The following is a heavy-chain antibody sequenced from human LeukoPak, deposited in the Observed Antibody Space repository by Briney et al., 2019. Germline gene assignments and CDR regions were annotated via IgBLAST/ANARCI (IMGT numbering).Heavy chain of an antibody. Sequence: ASVKVSCKASGYTFTGYYMHWVRQAPGQGLEWMGWINPNSGGTNYAQKFQGRVTMTGDTSISTAYMELSRLRSDDTAVYYCARRSSIADSAGLDYWGQGTLVTVSS. CDR3: ARRSSIADSAGLDY. V-gene: IGHV1-2*02. J-gene: IGHJ4*02. D-gene: IGHD6-13*01. CDR2: INPNSGGT. CDR1: GYTFTGYY.